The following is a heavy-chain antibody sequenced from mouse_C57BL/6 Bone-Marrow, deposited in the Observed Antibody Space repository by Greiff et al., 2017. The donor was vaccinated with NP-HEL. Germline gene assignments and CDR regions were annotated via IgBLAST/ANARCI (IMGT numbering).Heavy chain of an antibody. CDR1: GFNIKDYY. CDR3: ARNYYGSSPYYYAMDY. Sequence: EVQVVESGAELVKPGASVKLSCTASGFNIKDYYMHWVKQRTEQGLEWIGRIDPEDGETKYAPKFQGKATITADTSSNPAYLQLSSLTSEDTAVYYCARNYYGSSPYYYAMDYWGQGTSVTVSS. D-gene: IGHD1-1*01. J-gene: IGHJ4*01. CDR2: IDPEDGET. V-gene: IGHV14-2*01.